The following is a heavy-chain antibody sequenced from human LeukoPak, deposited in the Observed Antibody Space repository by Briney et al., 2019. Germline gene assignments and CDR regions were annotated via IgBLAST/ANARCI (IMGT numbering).Heavy chain of an antibody. CDR1: GGTFSSYA. Sequence: SVKVSCKASGGTFSSYAISWVRQAPGQGLEWMGGIIPIFGTANYAQKFQGRVTITADESTSTAYMELSSLRSEDTAVYYCAREYYDILTGYYKSNYFDYWGQGTLVTVSS. CDR3: AREYYDILTGYYKSNYFDY. J-gene: IGHJ4*02. V-gene: IGHV1-69*13. CDR2: IIPIFGTA. D-gene: IGHD3-9*01.